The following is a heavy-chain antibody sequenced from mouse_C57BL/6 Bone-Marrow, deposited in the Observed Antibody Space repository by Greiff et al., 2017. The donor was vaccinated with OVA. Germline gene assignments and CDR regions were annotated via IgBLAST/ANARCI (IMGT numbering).Heavy chain of an antibody. CDR3: ARHDYYYGSSPYWYFDV. J-gene: IGHJ1*03. V-gene: IGHV1-62-2*01. D-gene: IGHD1-1*01. CDR2: FYPGSGSI. CDR1: GYTFTEYT. Sequence: VQLQQSGAELVKPGASVKLSCKASGYTFTEYTIHWVKQRSGQGLEWIGWFYPGSGSIKYNEKFKDKATLTADKSSSTVYMELSRLTSDDSAVYFCARHDYYYGSSPYWYFDVWGTGTTVTVSS.